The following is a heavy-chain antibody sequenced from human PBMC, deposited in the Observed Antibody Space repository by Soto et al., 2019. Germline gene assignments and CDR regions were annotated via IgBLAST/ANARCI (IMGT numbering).Heavy chain of an antibody. D-gene: IGHD3-22*01. CDR3: ARGADISAYHALAY. Sequence: ASVKVSCKASGNTFTNYGVQWVRQAPGQRPEWMGWINGGNGDTKYSQKFQGRVAITTDTSATMVYMELSSLRSEDTAVYYCARGADISAYHALAYWGQGTLVTVSS. V-gene: IGHV1-3*01. J-gene: IGHJ4*02. CDR2: INGGNGDT. CDR1: GNTFTNYG.